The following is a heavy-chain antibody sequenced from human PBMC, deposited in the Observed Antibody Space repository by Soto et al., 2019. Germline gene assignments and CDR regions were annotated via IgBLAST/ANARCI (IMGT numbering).Heavy chain of an antibody. CDR1: GYTFTGYY. Sequence: GASVKVSCKASGYTFTGYYMHWLRQAPGQGLEWMGWINPNSGGTNYAQKFQGWVTMTRDTSISTAYMELSRLRSDDTAVYYCAREIAGKYYYYGMDVWGQGTTVTVSS. CDR2: INPNSGGT. J-gene: IGHJ6*02. CDR3: AREIAGKYYYYGMDV. D-gene: IGHD3-10*01. V-gene: IGHV1-2*04.